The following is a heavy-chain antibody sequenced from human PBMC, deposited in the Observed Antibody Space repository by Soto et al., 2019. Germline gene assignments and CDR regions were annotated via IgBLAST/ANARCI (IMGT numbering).Heavy chain of an antibody. Sequence: QVHLQESGPGLVKPSETLSLSCTVSGASVINDYWSWIRQPAGKGLEWIGRIYGGGDSSQNLALKGRVTMSVDTSKNQLSLKLRSMTAADTAVYYCARDNAQVEASLGFDYWGQGILVTVSS. CDR2: IYGGGDS. D-gene: IGHD3-16*01. V-gene: IGHV4-4*07. CDR3: ARDNAQVEASLGFDY. CDR1: GASVINDY. J-gene: IGHJ4*02.